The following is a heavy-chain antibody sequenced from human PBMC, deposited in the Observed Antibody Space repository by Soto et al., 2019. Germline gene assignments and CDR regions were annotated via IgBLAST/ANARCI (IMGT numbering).Heavy chain of an antibody. CDR2: IYHSGST. Sequence: PSETLSLTCAVSGGSISSGGYSWSWIRQPPGKGLEWIGYIYHSGSTYYNPSLKSRVTISVDRSKNQFSLKLSSVTAADTAVYYSVRASGSLTADAEYFQHWGQGTLVTVSS. J-gene: IGHJ1*01. V-gene: IGHV4-30-2*01. CDR3: VRASGSLTADAEYFQH. CDR1: GGSISSGGYS. D-gene: IGHD3-22*01.